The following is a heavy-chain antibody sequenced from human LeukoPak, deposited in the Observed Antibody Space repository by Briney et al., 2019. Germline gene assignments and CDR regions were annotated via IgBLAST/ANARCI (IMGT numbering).Heavy chain of an antibody. CDR2: ISGSGGST. D-gene: IGHD3-22*01. CDR1: GFTFSSYA. V-gene: IGHV3-23*01. Sequence: PGGSLRLSCAASGFTFSSYAMSWVRQAPGKGLEWVSAISGSGGSTSYAQKFQGRVTMTRDMSTSTVYMELSSLRSEDTAVYYCASEDGDSSGYQYWGQGTLVTVSS. CDR3: ASEDGDSSGYQY. J-gene: IGHJ4*02.